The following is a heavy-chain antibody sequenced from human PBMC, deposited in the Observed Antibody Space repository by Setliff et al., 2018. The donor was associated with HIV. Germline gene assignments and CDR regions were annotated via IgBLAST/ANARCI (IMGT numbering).Heavy chain of an antibody. D-gene: IGHD5-18*01. V-gene: IGHV3-9*01. CDR3: AKDLRGGYDAFDI. CDR1: GFTFDDYA. Sequence: GGSLRLSCAASGFTFDDYAMHWVRQAPGKGLEWVSGISWNSGSIGYADSVKGRFTISRDNAKNSLYLQMNSLRAEDTALYYCAKDLRGGYDAFDIWGQGTMVTV. CDR2: ISWNSGSI. J-gene: IGHJ3*02.